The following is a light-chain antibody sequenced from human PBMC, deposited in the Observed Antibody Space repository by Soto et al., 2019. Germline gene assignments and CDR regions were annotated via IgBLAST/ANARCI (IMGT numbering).Light chain of an antibody. J-gene: IGLJ1*01. CDR2: EVN. CDR3: CSFTSSNTYV. CDR1: SSDFGNYNL. V-gene: IGLV2-23*02. Sequence: QSALTQPASVSGSPGQSITISCTGTSSDFGNYNLVSWYQQHPGKVPKLILFEVNKRPSGVSGRFSGSKSGNTASLTISGLQAEDEADYYCCSFTSSNTYVFGTGTQLTVL.